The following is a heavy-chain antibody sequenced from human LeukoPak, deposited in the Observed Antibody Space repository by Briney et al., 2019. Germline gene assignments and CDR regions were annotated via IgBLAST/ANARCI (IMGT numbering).Heavy chain of an antibody. CDR2: ISAYNGNT. Sequence: GASVKVSCKASGYTFTSYGISWVRQAPGQGLEWMGWISAYNGNTNYAQKLQGRVTMTTDTSTSTAYMELRSLRSDDTAVYYCARVVDTAMDPQFDPWGQGTLVTVSS. D-gene: IGHD5-18*01. J-gene: IGHJ5*02. CDR3: ARVVDTAMDPQFDP. V-gene: IGHV1-18*01. CDR1: GYTFTSYG.